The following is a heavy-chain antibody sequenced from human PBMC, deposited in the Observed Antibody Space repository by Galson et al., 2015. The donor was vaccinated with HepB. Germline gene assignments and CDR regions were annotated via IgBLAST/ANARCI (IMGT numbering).Heavy chain of an antibody. V-gene: IGHV1-2*06. D-gene: IGHD5/OR15-5a*01. CDR3: ARVSHNLYDKGAFDI. CDR2: INPNSGGT. Sequence: SVKVSCKASGYTFTGYYMHWVRQAPGQGLEWMGRINPNSGGTNYAQKFQGRVTMTRDTSISTAYMELSRLRSDDTAVYYCARVSHNLYDKGAFDIWGQGTMVTVSS. CDR1: GYTFTGYY. J-gene: IGHJ3*02.